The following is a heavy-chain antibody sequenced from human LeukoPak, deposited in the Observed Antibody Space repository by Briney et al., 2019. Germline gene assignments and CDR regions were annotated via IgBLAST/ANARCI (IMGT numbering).Heavy chain of an antibody. CDR3: ARESPMVRGVIGVFDY. Sequence: SETLSLTCAVYGGPFSGYYWSWIRQPPGKGLEWIGEINHSGSTNYNPSLKSRVTISVDTSKNQFSLKLSSVTAADTAVYYCARESPMVRGVIGVFDYWGQGTLVTVSS. J-gene: IGHJ4*02. CDR1: GGPFSGYY. CDR2: INHSGST. D-gene: IGHD3-10*01. V-gene: IGHV4-34*01.